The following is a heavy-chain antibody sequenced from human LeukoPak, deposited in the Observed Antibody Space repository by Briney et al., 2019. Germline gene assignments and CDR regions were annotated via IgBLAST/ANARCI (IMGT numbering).Heavy chain of an antibody. CDR3: ARDTSLDDLRFDY. V-gene: IGHV3-33*01. J-gene: IGHJ4*02. Sequence: GGSLRLSCAASGFTFSSYGMHWVRQAPGKGLEWVAVIWYDGSNKFHADSVKGRFTISRDISKNTLYLQMNSLRAEDTAVYYCARDTSLDDLRFDYWGQGTLVTVSS. CDR2: IWYDGSNK. CDR1: GFTFSSYG. D-gene: IGHD3-16*01.